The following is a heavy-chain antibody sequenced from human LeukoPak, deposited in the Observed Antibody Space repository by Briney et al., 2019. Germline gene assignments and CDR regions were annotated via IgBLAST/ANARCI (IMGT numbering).Heavy chain of an antibody. J-gene: IGHJ6*03. CDR2: ISSSGSTI. CDR1: GFTFSSYE. Sequence: GGSLRLSCAASGFTFSSYEMNWVRQAPGKGLDWVSYISSSGSTIYYADSVKGRFTISRDNAKNTLYLQMNSLRAEDTAVYYCAKDQKRGYSYGYLFYYYYMDVWGKGTTVTISS. V-gene: IGHV3-48*03. D-gene: IGHD5-18*01. CDR3: AKDQKRGYSYGYLFYYYYMDV.